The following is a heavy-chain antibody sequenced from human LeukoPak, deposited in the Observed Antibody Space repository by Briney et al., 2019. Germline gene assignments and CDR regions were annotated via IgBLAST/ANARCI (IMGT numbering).Heavy chain of an antibody. CDR3: AKDYYDSSSYAFDY. CDR2: INPNSGGT. Sequence: GASVKVSCKASGYTFTGYYMHWVRQAPGQGLEWMGWINPNSGGTNYAQKFQGRVTMTRDTSSSTAYMELSRLRYDDTAVYYCAKDYYDSSSYAFDYWGQGTLVTVSS. J-gene: IGHJ4*02. CDR1: GYTFTGYY. D-gene: IGHD3-22*01. V-gene: IGHV1-2*02.